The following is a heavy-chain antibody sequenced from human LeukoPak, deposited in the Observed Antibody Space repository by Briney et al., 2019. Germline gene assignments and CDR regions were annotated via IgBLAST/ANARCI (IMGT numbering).Heavy chain of an antibody. CDR3: ARGPRAAADDY. J-gene: IGHJ4*02. V-gene: IGHV1-3*01. Sequence: ASVKVSCKASGYTFINFAINWGRQAPGQRPEWMGRINAGNGNTKYSQKFQDRVTITRDTSASTAYMELTSLTSEDTAVYYCARGPRAAADDYWGQGTLVTVSS. CDR1: GYTFINFA. CDR2: INAGNGNT. D-gene: IGHD6-13*01.